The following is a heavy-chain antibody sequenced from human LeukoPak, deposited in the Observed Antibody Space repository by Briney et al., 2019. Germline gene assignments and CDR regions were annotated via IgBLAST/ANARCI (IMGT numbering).Heavy chain of an antibody. CDR3: ARLRSGYVDV. V-gene: IGHV4-39*01. D-gene: IGHD7-27*01. CDR1: GGSISSSSYY. Sequence: PSETLSLTCTVSGGSISSSSYYWGWIRQPPGKGLEWIGSIYYSGSTYHNPSLKSRVTKSVDTSKNQFSLKLSSVTAADTAVYYCARLRSGYVDVWGKGTTVTVSS. J-gene: IGHJ6*03. CDR2: IYYSGST.